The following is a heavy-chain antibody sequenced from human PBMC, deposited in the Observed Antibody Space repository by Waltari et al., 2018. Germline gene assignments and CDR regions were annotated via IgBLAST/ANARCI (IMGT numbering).Heavy chain of an antibody. V-gene: IGHV4-39*01. D-gene: IGHD4-17*01. CDR2: MQYRGST. J-gene: IGHJ1*01. Sequence: QLQLQESGPGLVRPSETLSLTCTVSGGSITTNYNWAWIRQPPGKGLEWMGNMQYRGSTFYNPSLMSRVTISLDTSKNQFSLTLTSVDAADTAVYFCGRIAFGDDGGYFQYWGQSTLVTVSS. CDR3: GRIAFGDDGGYFQY. CDR1: GGSITTNYN.